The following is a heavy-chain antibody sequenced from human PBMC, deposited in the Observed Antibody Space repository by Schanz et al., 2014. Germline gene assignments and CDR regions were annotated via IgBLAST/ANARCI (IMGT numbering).Heavy chain of an antibody. CDR1: GFTFDDYA. CDR2: ISWNSGSI. CDR3: ATSYSSSSYFYVMDV. V-gene: IGHV3-9*01. D-gene: IGHD6-6*01. J-gene: IGHJ6*02. Sequence: EVQLVESGGGLVQPGRSLRLSCAASGFTFDDYAMHWVRQAPGKGLEWVSGISWNSGSIGYADSVKGRFTISRDNAKNSLFLQMNSLRAEDTAIYYCATSYSSSSYFYVMDVWGQGTTVTVSS.